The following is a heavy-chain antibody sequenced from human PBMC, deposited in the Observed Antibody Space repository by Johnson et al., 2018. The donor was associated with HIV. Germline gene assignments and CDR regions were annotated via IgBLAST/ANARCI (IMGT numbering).Heavy chain of an antibody. CDR1: GFTFSSYA. CDR2: ISWNSGSI. J-gene: IGHJ3*02. CDR3: ARDVAATMIVVGGAYDAFDI. V-gene: IGHV3-9*01. Sequence: VQLVESGGGVVQPGGSLRLSCAASGFTFSSYAMHWVRQAPGKGLEWVSGISWNSGSIGYADSVKGRFTISIDHAKNPLYLQMNSLRAEDTAVYYCARDVAATMIVVGGAYDAFDIWGQGTMVTVSS. D-gene: IGHD3-22*01.